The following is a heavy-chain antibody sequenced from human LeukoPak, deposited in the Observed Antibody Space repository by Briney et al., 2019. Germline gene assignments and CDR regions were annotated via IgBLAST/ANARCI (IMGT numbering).Heavy chain of an antibody. J-gene: IGHJ4*02. V-gene: IGHV4-59*01. CDR3: ARVRLSGVAAAAYDY. CDR2: IYYSGST. D-gene: IGHD6-13*01. Sequence: SETLSLTCTVSGRSISSYYWSWIRQPPGKGLEWIGYIYYSGSTNYNPSLKSRVTISVDTSKNQFSLKLSSVTAADTAVYYCARVRLSGVAAAAYDYWGQGTLVTVSS. CDR1: GRSISSYY.